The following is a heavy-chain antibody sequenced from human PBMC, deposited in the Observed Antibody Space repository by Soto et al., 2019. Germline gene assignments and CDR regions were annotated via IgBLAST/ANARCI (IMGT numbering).Heavy chain of an antibody. Sequence: QVQLVQSGAEVKPPGASVKVSCKASGYTFSTYTINWVRQATGQGLEWMGWMNPNSGYTGYAQKFHGRVTMTRDTSITTAYMELSSLRSEDTAVYYCAGLSVGGAVPHFDYWDQGTLVTVSS. J-gene: IGHJ4*02. CDR2: MNPNSGYT. CDR1: GYTFSTYT. V-gene: IGHV1-8*02. D-gene: IGHD1-26*01. CDR3: AGLSVGGAVPHFDY.